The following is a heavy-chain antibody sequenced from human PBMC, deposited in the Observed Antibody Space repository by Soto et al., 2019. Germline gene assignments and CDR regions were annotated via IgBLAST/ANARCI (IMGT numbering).Heavy chain of an antibody. CDR3: ARDEGYYDGALDY. CDR2: ISYDGSNK. J-gene: IGHJ4*02. CDR1: GFTFSSYA. D-gene: IGHD3-22*01. V-gene: IGHV3-30-3*01. Sequence: QVQLVESGGGVVQPGRSLRLSCAASGFTFSSYAMHWVRQAPGKGLEWVAVISYDGSNKYYADSVKGRFTISRDNSKNTLYLQMNSLRAEDTAVYYCARDEGYYDGALDYWGQGTLVTVSS.